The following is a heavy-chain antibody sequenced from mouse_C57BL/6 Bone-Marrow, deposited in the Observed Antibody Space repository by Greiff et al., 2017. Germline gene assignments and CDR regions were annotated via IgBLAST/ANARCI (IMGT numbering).Heavy chain of an antibody. D-gene: IGHD1-1*01. CDR1: GFTFSDYY. CDR3: ARGGGLLPNRYVEV. Sequence: EVKLMESGGGLVQPGGSLKLSCAASGFTFSDYYMYWVRQTPEKRLEWVAYISNGGGSTYYPDTVKGRFTISRDNAKNTLYLQMSRLKSEDTAMYYCARGGGLLPNRYVEVWGTGTTVTVAS. CDR2: ISNGGGST. V-gene: IGHV5-12*01. J-gene: IGHJ1*03.